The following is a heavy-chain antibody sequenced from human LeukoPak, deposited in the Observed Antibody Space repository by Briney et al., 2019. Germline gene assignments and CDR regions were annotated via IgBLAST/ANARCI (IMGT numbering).Heavy chain of an antibody. CDR3: ARFMSRYYYDSSGYRLFDI. Sequence: SESLSLTCTVSGRSISSYYWSWIRQPPGKGLEWIGYIYYSGSNKYNPSLKSRVTVSVDTSKNQFSLKLSSVTAADTAVYYCARFMSRYYYDSSGYRLFDIWGQGTMVTVSS. J-gene: IGHJ3*02. V-gene: IGHV4-59*01. D-gene: IGHD3-22*01. CDR2: IYYSGSN. CDR1: GRSISSYY.